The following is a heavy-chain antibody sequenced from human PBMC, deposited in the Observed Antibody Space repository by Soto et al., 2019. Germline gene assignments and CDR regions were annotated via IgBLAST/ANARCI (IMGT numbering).Heavy chain of an antibody. CDR3: ARQYDFWSGYIGYHYGMDV. Sequence: QLQLQESGPGLVKPSETLSLTCTVSGGSISSSSYYWGWIRQPPGKGLEWIGSIYYSGSTYYNPSLKSRVTISVDTSKNQFSLKLSSVTAADTAVYYCARQYDFWSGYIGYHYGMDVWGQGTKVTV. CDR1: GGSISSSSYY. V-gene: IGHV4-39*01. D-gene: IGHD3-3*01. J-gene: IGHJ6*02. CDR2: IYYSGST.